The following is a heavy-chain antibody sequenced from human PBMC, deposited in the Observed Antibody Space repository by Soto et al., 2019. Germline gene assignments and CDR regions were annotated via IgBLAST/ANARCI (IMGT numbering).Heavy chain of an antibody. CDR2: VYPGDSNV. CDR1: GYRLPISW. J-gene: IGHJ4*02. D-gene: IGHD1-1*01. Sequence: PLESLKISLHGLGYRLPISWIVWGRQTPGKGLEWVGNVYPGDSNVRYSPSFEGRVTISADNSINTAFLHLLNLGASDTAIYCRTEAGTGPFDSWGQGTRVTVSS. CDR3: TEAGTGPFDS. V-gene: IGHV5-51*01.